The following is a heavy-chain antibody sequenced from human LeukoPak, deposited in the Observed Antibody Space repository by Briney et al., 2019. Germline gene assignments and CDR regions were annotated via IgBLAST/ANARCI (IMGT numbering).Heavy chain of an antibody. V-gene: IGHV3-30-3*01. CDR3: ARGGHYDYVWGSYRYQGQFDY. D-gene: IGHD3-16*02. CDR2: ISYDGSNK. Sequence: GGSPRLSCAASGFTFSSYWMTWVRQAPGKGLEWVAVISYDGSNKYYADSVKGRFTISRDNSKNTLYLQMNSLRAEDTAVYYCARGGHYDYVWGSYRYQGQFDYWGQGTLVTVSS. CDR1: GFTFSSYW. J-gene: IGHJ4*02.